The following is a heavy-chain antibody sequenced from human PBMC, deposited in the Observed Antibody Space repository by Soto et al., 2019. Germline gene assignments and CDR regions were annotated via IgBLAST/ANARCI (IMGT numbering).Heavy chain of an antibody. D-gene: IGHD5-12*01. Sequence: SETLSLTCTVSGASISGGDYFWSWIRQSPGKGLEWIGYIYDSGGSYYNPSLKSRVTMSVDTSNNQFSLKLRSVTAADTAVYYSGRGKGYTAGTIKFDYWGQGTLLTVSS. CDR3: GRGKGYTAGTIKFDY. J-gene: IGHJ4*02. CDR2: IYDSGGS. V-gene: IGHV4-30-4*01. CDR1: GASISGGDYF.